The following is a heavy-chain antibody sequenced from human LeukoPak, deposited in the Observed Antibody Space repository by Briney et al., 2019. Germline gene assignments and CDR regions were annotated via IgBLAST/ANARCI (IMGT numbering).Heavy chain of an antibody. CDR3: ARAGVLWFGESKFDY. CDR2: IKEDGREK. V-gene: IGHV3-7*03. Sequence: GGPLRLSCAASGFTFSSYWMSWVRQAPGKGREGVANIKEDGREKYYVDSVKGRFPISRDTAKNSLYLQMNSLRAEDTAVYYCARAGVLWFGESKFDYWGQGTQVTVSS. D-gene: IGHD3-10*01. CDR1: GFTFSSYW. J-gene: IGHJ4*02.